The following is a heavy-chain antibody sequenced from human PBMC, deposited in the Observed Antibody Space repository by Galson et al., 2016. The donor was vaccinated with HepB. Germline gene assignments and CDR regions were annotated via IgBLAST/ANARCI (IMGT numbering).Heavy chain of an antibody. CDR2: IKEDGSKK. CDR3: ARDSLFSCTNAVCSQDAFDM. V-gene: IGHV3-7*03. Sequence: SLRLSCAASGFTFSSHWMTWVRRAPGKGLEWVANIKEDGSKKYYVGSVKGRFTISRDNTKNSLYLQMNSLRAEDTAVYYCARDSLFSCTNAVCSQDAFDMWGQGTMVTVSS. D-gene: IGHD2-8*01. CDR1: GFTFSSHW. J-gene: IGHJ3*02.